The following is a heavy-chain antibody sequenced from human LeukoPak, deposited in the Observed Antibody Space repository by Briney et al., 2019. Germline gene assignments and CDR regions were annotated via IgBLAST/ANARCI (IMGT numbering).Heavy chain of an antibody. J-gene: IGHJ5*02. CDR3: AKDIGILTTSLYNWFDP. D-gene: IGHD2/OR15-2a*01. V-gene: IGHV3-33*05. CDR2: IAYDGSNT. CDR1: GFPFSSYG. Sequence: GGSLRLSCTASGFPFSSYGMHWVRQAPGKGVEWVAVIAYDGSNTYYLDSVKGRFIISRDNSRNTLYLQMNSLRVEDTAVYYCAKDIGILTTSLYNWFDPWGQGTLVTVSS.